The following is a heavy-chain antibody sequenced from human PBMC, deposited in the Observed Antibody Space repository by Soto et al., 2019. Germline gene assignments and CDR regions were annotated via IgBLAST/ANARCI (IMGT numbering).Heavy chain of an antibody. CDR3: ARDREDGSGTKYNWFDS. D-gene: IGHD3-10*01. Sequence: SVKVSCKASGGTFGNYGISWLRQAPGQGLEWMGGTIPIFDTPHYAQKFRDRVTITADATSTAYMELTSLTSEDTATYYCARDREDGSGTKYNWFDSWGQGTL. J-gene: IGHJ5*01. CDR1: GGTFGNYG. V-gene: IGHV1-69*13. CDR2: TIPIFDTP.